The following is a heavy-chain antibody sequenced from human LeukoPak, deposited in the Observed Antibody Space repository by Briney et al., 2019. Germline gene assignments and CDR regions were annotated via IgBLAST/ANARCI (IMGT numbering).Heavy chain of an antibody. V-gene: IGHV4-39*07. D-gene: IGHD3-10*01. CDR2: IDYSGST. J-gene: IGHJ3*02. Sequence: PSETLSLTCTVSGGSISNTYYWGWIRQPPGKGLEWIGSIDYSGSTNYNPSLKSRVTISLDTPKSQFSLKLSSVTAADTAVYYCARVLRFGDRSYVFDIWGQGTMVTVSS. CDR1: GGSISNTYY. CDR3: ARVLRFGDRSYVFDI.